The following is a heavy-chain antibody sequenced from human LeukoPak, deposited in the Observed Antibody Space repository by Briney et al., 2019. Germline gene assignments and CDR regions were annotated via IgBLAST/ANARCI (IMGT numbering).Heavy chain of an antibody. J-gene: IGHJ4*02. CDR3: ARHDYGD. CDR1: GFTFSNFW. V-gene: IGHV3-7*02. Sequence: GGSLRLSCAASGFTFSNFWMSWVRQAPWKGLEWVANIKHDGSEKYYVDSVKGRFTVSRDDAKNSLYLQMNSLRAEDTAVYYCARHDYGDLGQGTLVTVSS. CDR2: IKHDGSEK. D-gene: IGHD4-17*01.